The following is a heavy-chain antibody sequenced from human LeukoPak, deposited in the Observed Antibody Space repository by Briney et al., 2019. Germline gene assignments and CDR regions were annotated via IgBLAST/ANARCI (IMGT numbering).Heavy chain of an antibody. CDR1: GLTFSTKS. CDR3: ASRDYFDY. CDR2: ITADSGTT. Sequence: GGSLRLSCAVSGLTFSTKSMNWVRQAPGKGLEWVSYITADSGTTYYADSVKGRFTISRDNAKNSLYLQMNSLRDEDTAVYYCASRDYFDYWGQGTLVTVSS. V-gene: IGHV3-48*02. J-gene: IGHJ4*02.